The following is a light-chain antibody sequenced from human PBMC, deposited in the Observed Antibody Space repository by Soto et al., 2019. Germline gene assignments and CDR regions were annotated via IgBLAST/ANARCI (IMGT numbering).Light chain of an antibody. CDR1: SSDVGGYKH. Sequence: QSALTQPASVSGSPGQSITISCTGTSSDVGGYKHVSWYQQHPGKAPKLIIYEVSNRPSGVSNRFSGSKSGNTASLTISGLQAEDEADYYCSSYVRSSTYVFGTGTKVTVL. CDR3: SSYVRSSTYV. V-gene: IGLV2-14*01. J-gene: IGLJ1*01. CDR2: EVS.